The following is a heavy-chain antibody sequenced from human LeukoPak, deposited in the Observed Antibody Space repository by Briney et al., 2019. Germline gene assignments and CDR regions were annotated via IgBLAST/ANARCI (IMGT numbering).Heavy chain of an antibody. Sequence: SVKVSCKASGGTFSSYAISWARQAPGQGLEWMGRIIPILGIANYAQKFQGGVTITADKSTSTAYMELSSLRSEDTAVYYCARWVRGCSSTSCYESSFDYWGQGTLVTVSS. D-gene: IGHD2-2*01. J-gene: IGHJ4*02. CDR2: IIPILGIA. CDR3: ARWVRGCSSTSCYESSFDY. V-gene: IGHV1-69*04. CDR1: GGTFSSYA.